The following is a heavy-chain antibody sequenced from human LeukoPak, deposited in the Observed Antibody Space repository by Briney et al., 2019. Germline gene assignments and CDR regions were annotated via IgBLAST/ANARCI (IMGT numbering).Heavy chain of an antibody. CDR2: INPNSGGT. Sequence: GASVKVSCKASGYTFTGYYMHWVRQAPGQGLEWMGWINPNSGGTNYAQKFQGRVTMTRDTSISTAYMELSRLRSDDTAVYYCALSSYDILTGYYRYWGQGTLVTVSS. J-gene: IGHJ4*02. CDR1: GYTFTGYY. D-gene: IGHD3-9*01. V-gene: IGHV1-2*02. CDR3: ALSSYDILTGYYRY.